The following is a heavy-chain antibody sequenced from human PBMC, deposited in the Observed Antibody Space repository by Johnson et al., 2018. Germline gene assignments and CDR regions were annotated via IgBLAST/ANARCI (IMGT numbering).Heavy chain of an antibody. CDR2: IYYIGNT. CDR1: GGSISSGSYY. J-gene: IGHJ6*03. V-gene: IGHV4-39*07. Sequence: QVQLQESGPRLVKPSETLSLTCTVSGGSISSGSYYWGWIRQPPGKGLEWIGSIYYIGNTYYNPSLKSRVTISVDTSKNQFSLKLSSVTAADTAVYYCARVHVAYYCYMDVWGKGTTVTVSS. CDR3: ARVHVAYYCYMDV.